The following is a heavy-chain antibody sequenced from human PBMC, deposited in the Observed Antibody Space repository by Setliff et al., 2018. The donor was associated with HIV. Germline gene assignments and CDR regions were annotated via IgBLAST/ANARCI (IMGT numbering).Heavy chain of an antibody. CDR1: GFSFSSYS. CDR2: ISSGTRYI. V-gene: IGHV3-21*01. J-gene: IGHJ3*02. CDR3: AREGQATDSFDI. D-gene: IGHD5-12*01. Sequence: NPGGSLRLSCAASGFSFSSYSMNWVRQAPGKGLEWVSSISSGTRYIHYADSVKGRFTISRDNVKNALCLQMNSLRAEDTAVYYCAREGQATDSFDIWGQGTMVTVSS.